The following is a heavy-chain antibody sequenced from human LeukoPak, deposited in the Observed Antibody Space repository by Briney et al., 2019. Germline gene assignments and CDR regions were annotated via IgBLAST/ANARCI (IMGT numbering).Heavy chain of an antibody. J-gene: IGHJ4*02. Sequence: PGGSLRLSCAASGFIFSSYWMHWVRQAPGKGLLWVSRINSDGSTTSYADSVKGRFTISRDNAKNTLYLQMNSLRVEDTAVYYCARANIATAGALDYWGQGTLVTVSS. V-gene: IGHV3-74*01. CDR2: INSDGSTT. CDR3: ARANIATAGALDY. D-gene: IGHD6-13*01. CDR1: GFIFSSYW.